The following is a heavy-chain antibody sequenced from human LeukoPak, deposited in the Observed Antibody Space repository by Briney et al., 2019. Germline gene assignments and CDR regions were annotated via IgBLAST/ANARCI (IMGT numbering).Heavy chain of an antibody. Sequence: ASAKVSCKASGGTFSSYAISWVRQAPGQGLEWMGGIIPIFGTANYAQKFQGRVTITADESTSTAYMELSSLRSEDTAVYYCARVWGAFSPYYYGSGSYSPDYFDYWGQGTLVTVSS. V-gene: IGHV1-69*13. D-gene: IGHD3-10*01. CDR2: IIPIFGTA. CDR1: GGTFSSYA. CDR3: ARVWGAFSPYYYGSGSYSPDYFDY. J-gene: IGHJ4*02.